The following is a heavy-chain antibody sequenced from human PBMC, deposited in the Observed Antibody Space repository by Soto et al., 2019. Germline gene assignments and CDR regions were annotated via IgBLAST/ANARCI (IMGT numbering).Heavy chain of an antibody. D-gene: IGHD2-15*01. J-gene: IGHJ6*02. V-gene: IGHV4-4*07. CDR3: ARVPVAVAATEDYYGLDV. CDR2: INTDGLS. CDR1: GVSITSYY. Sequence: KLPETLSLTCSVSGVSITSYYWSWIRQSAGGGLEWMGRINTDGLSTYSPSFKSRLTMSLDASKNQVSLRLISVTAADTAVYFCARVPVAVAATEDYYGLDVWGQGTTVTVSS.